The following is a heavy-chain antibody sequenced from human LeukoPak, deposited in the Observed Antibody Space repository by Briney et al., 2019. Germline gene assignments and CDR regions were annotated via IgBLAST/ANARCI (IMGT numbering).Heavy chain of an antibody. Sequence: ASVKVSCKASGYTFTGYYMHWVRQAPGQGLEWMGWINPNSGGTNYAQKFQGRVTMTRDTSISTAYMELSRLRSDDTAVYYCARVEHSGSYPNWFDPWGQGTLVTVSS. CDR2: INPNSGGT. CDR3: ARVEHSGSYPNWFDP. CDR1: GYTFTGYY. J-gene: IGHJ5*02. V-gene: IGHV1-2*02. D-gene: IGHD1-26*01.